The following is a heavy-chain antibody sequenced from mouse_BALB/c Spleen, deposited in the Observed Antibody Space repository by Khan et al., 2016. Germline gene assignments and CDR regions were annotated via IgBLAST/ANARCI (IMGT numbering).Heavy chain of an antibody. Sequence: VQLKQSGAELVRSGASVKLSCTASGFNIKDYYMHWVKQRPEQGLEWIGWIDPENGDTEYAPKFQGKATMTADTSSNTAYLQLSSLTSEDTAVYYFNACDYNAMDYWGQGTSVTFSS. J-gene: IGHJ4*01. V-gene: IGHV14-4*02. CDR2: IDPENGDT. CDR3: NACDYNAMDY. CDR1: GFNIKDYY.